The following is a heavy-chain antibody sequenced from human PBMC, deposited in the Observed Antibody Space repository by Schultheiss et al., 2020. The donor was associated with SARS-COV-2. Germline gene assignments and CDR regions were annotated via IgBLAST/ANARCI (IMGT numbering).Heavy chain of an antibody. J-gene: IGHJ4*02. D-gene: IGHD6-13*01. CDR3: ARDRSSWYQFDY. CDR2: IYHSGST. CDR1: GGSISSSSYY. V-gene: IGHV4-39*07. Sequence: SETLSLTCTVSGGSISSSSYYWGWIRQPPGKGLEWIGSIYHSGSTYYNPSLKSRVTISVDTSKNQFSLKLSSVTAADTAVYYCARDRSSWYQFDYWGQGTLVTVSS.